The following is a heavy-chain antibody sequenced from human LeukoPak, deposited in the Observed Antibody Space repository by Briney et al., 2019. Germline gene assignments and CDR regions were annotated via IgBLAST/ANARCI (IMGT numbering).Heavy chain of an antibody. D-gene: IGHD3-9*01. CDR3: APSRVPINTIRYFDT. CDR2: ISGYNGDT. V-gene: IGHV1-18*01. CDR1: GYTFTTYG. Sequence: ASVQVSCKASGYTFTTYGTSWVPQAPGQGLEWMGWISGYNGDTHYAQNFQGRVTMTTDTSTSTAYMELRSLRSDDTAVYYCAPSRVPINTIRYFDTSGQGTPVTVSS. J-gene: IGHJ4*02.